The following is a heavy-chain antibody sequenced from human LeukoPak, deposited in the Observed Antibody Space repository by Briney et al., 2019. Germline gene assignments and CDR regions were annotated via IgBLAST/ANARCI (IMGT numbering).Heavy chain of an antibody. J-gene: IGHJ4*02. V-gene: IGHV4-59*12. CDR1: GGSISSYY. CDR2: ISDIGSI. Sequence: SETLSLTCTVSGGSISSYYWSWIRQPPGKGLEWIAYISDIGSINYNPSLKSRVTISVDTSKNQFSLKLSSVTAADTAVYYCARSRSKYYFDYCGQGTLVTVSS. D-gene: IGHD6-6*01. CDR3: ARSRSKYYFDY.